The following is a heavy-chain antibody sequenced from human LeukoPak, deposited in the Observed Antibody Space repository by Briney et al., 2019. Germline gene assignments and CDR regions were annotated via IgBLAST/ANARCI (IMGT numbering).Heavy chain of an antibody. CDR1: GGSFSGYY. D-gene: IGHD3-10*01. Sequence: ASETLSLTCAVYGGSFSGYYWGWIRQPPGKGLEWIGEINHSGSTNYNPSLKSRVTISVDTSKNQFSLKLSSVTAADTAVYYCARGRRGMVRGVIDYWGQGTLVTVSS. J-gene: IGHJ4*02. CDR3: ARGRRGMVRGVIDY. V-gene: IGHV4-34*01. CDR2: INHSGST.